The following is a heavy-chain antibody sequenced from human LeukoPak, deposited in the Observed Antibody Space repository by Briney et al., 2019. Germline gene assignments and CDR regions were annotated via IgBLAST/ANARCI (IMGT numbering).Heavy chain of an antibody. J-gene: IGHJ6*03. CDR1: GYTFTSQW. CDR2: IYPGDSDT. CDR3: ARRAGTGGPMDA. V-gene: IGHV5-51*03. D-gene: IGHD2-8*02. Sequence: KPGGSLTISCKGFGYTFTSQWIVWVRQMPGKGLEWMGMIYPGDSDTRYSPSFQGQVTVSADKSISTAYLQWSSLKASDTAMYYCARRAGTGGPMDAWGKGTTVTVSS.